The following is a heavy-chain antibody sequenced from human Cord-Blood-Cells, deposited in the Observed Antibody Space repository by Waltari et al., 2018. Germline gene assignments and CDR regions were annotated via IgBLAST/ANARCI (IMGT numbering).Heavy chain of an antibody. J-gene: IGHJ4*02. V-gene: IGHV4-39*01. CDR2: IYYSGST. CDR1: GGSISSSSYY. Sequence: QLQLQESGPGLVKPSETLSLTCTVSGGSISSSSYYWGWIRQPPGKGLEWIGSIYYSGSTYDNPSLQSRVTISVDTSKNQFSLKLSSVTAADTAVYYCARHIRFLEWLGMNFDYWGQGTLVTVSS. D-gene: IGHD3-3*01. CDR3: ARHIRFLEWLGMNFDY.